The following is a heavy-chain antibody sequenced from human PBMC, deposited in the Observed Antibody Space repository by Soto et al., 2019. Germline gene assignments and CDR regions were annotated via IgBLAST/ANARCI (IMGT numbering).Heavy chain of an antibody. CDR2: LYSGGNT. CDR3: ALRRVAYADF. J-gene: IGHJ4*02. Sequence: GGSLRLSCAASGFTFNSYAMSWVRQAPGKGLEWVSILYSGGNTYYADSVEGRFTISRDGSKNTLYLHMNSLRAEDTAVYYCALRRVAYADFWGQGTRVTSPQ. CDR1: GFTFNSYA. V-gene: IGHV3-23*03. D-gene: IGHD2-2*01.